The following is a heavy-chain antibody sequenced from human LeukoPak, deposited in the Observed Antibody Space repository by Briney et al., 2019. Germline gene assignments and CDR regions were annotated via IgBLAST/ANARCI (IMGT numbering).Heavy chain of an antibody. J-gene: IGHJ4*02. CDR1: GFTFSSYE. V-gene: IGHV3-30*18. CDR2: ISYDGNHK. CDR3: AKQVQISVNYFDY. D-gene: IGHD5-18*01. Sequence: GGSLRLSCAASGFTFSSYEMNWVRQAPGKGLDWVAVISYDGNHKYYADSVKGRFTISRDNAVNTLYLQMNSLRAEDTAVYYCAKQVQISVNYFDYWGQGTLVTVSS.